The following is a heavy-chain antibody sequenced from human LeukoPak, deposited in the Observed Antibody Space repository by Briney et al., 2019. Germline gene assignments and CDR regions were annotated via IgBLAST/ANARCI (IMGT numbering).Heavy chain of an antibody. Sequence: SETLSLTCTVSGGSISRSSYYWGWIRQPPGKGLEWIGSIYYSGSTYYNPSLKSRVTISVDTSKNQFSLKLSSVTAADTAVYYCARDGYCSGGSCYSYDYWGQGTLVTVSS. V-gene: IGHV4-39*07. CDR3: ARDGYCSGGSCYSYDY. CDR2: IYYSGST. J-gene: IGHJ4*02. CDR1: GGSISRSSYY. D-gene: IGHD2-15*01.